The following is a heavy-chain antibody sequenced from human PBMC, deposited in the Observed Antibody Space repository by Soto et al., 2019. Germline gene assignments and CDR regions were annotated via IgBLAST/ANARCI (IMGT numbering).Heavy chain of an antibody. CDR1: GFTFNSSA. CDR3: APLDWRNWFDP. Sequence: EVQLLESGGGLVQPGRSLRLSCAGSGFTFNSSAMSWVRQAPGKGLEWVSVIYSTGDYTIYTDSVKGRFTISRDTSKNTLYLQMNSLRVEDTAVYYCAPLDWRNWFDPWGQGTLVTVSS. V-gene: IGHV3-23*01. J-gene: IGHJ5*02. CDR2: IYSTGDYT. D-gene: IGHD3-9*01.